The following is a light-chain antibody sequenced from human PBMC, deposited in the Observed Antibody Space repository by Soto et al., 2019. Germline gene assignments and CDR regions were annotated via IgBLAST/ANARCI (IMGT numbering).Light chain of an antibody. CDR3: QQSYSTSSIT. Sequence: DIQMTQSPSSLSASVGDRVTITCRASQSISSYLNWYQQKPGKAPKLLIYAASSLQSGVPSRFSGSGSGTDFTLTISSLQPEDFATYYCQQSYSTSSITFGQGTRLGI. J-gene: IGKJ5*01. V-gene: IGKV1-39*01. CDR1: QSISSY. CDR2: AAS.